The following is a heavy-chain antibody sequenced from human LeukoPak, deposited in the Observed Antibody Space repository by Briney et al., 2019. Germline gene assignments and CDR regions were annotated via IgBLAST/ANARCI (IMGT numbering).Heavy chain of an antibody. D-gene: IGHD2-15*01. J-gene: IGHJ5*02. CDR1: GFTVSSNY. V-gene: IGHV3-66*01. CDR2: IYSGGST. Sequence: GGSLRLSCAASGFTVSSNYMSWVRQAPGKGLEWVSVIYSGGSTYYADSVKGRFTISRDNSKNTLYLQMNSLRAEDTAVYYCAKKGGPGFYNWFDPWGQGTLVTVSS. CDR3: AKKGGPGFYNWFDP.